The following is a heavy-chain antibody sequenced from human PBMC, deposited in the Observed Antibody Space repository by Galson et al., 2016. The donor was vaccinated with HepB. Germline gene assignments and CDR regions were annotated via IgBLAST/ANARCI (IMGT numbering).Heavy chain of an antibody. CDR3: ARDQNRVLWFGELLSHDDYHYYGMDV. CDR2: INPRGGST. V-gene: IGHV1-46*01. D-gene: IGHD3-10*01. J-gene: IGHJ6*02. Sequence: SVKVSCKASGYTFTTYYIHWVRQAPGQGLDWMGIINPRGGSTSNEQKFQGRVTMTRDTSTSTVYMELSSLRSEDTAVYYCARDQNRVLWFGELLSHDDYHYYGMDVWGQGTTVTVSS. CDR1: GYTFTTYY.